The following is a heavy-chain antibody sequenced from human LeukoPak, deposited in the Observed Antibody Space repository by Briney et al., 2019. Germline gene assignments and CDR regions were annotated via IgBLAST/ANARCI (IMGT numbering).Heavy chain of an antibody. V-gene: IGHV3-21*01. CDR3: ARDGDLDY. Sequence: AGGSLRLSWAASGFTFSSYSVNWVRQAPGKGLEWVSSISSSSSYIYYADSVKGRFTISRDNAKNSLYLQMNSLRAEDTAVYYCARDGDLDYWGQGTLVTVSS. J-gene: IGHJ4*02. CDR2: ISSSSSYI. CDR1: GFTFSSYS. D-gene: IGHD3-10*01.